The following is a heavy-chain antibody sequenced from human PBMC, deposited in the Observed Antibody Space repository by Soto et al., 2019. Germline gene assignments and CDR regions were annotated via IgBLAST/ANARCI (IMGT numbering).Heavy chain of an antibody. J-gene: IGHJ4*02. CDR1: GGTFSSYA. Sequence: SVMVSCKASGGTFSSYAICWVRQAPGQGLEWMGGIIPIFGTANYAQKFQGRVTITADESTSTAYMELSSLRSEDTAVYYCARDPIAARPVGRNFDYWGQGTLVTVSS. V-gene: IGHV1-69*13. CDR2: IIPIFGTA. CDR3: ARDPIAARPVGRNFDY. D-gene: IGHD6-6*01.